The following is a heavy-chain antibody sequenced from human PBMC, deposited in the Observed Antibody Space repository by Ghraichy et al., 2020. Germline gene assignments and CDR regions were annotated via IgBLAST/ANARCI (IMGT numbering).Heavy chain of an antibody. CDR3: AKGGQQLVHTTYYFDY. Sequence: GGSLRLSCAASGFTFSSYAMSWVRQAPGKGLEWVSAISGSGGSTYYADSVKGRFTISRDNSKNTLYLQMNSLRAEDTAVYYCAKGGQQLVHTTYYFDYWGQGTLVTVSS. CDR1: GFTFSSYA. V-gene: IGHV3-23*01. J-gene: IGHJ4*02. D-gene: IGHD6-13*01. CDR2: ISGSGGST.